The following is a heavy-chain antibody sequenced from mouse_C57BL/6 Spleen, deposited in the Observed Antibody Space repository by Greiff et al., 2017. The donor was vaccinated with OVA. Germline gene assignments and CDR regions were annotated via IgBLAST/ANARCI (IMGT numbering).Heavy chain of an antibody. CDR3: ARYPLSLMKCYFDV. D-gene: IGHD6-2*01. CDR1: GYTFTSYW. V-gene: IGHV1-55*01. CDR2: LYPGRVRP. Sequence: QVQLQQPGAELVKPGASVKMSCKASGYTFTSYWITWVKQRPGQGLEWLGYLYPGRVRPNYNEKFKSKATLTVDTSSSTAYMQLSNLTSEDSAVYYFARYPLSLMKCYFDVWGTGTTVTVSS. J-gene: IGHJ1*03.